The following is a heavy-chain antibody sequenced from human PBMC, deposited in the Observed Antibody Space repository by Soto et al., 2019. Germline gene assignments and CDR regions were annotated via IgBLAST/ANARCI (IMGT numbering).Heavy chain of an antibody. V-gene: IGHV4-31*03. D-gene: IGHD2-21*02. CDR1: GGSISSGGYY. J-gene: IGHJ5*02. Sequence: QVQLQESGPGLVKPSQTLSLTCTVSGGSISSGGYYWSWIRQHPGKGLEWIGYIYYSGSTYYNPSLKSRVTISVDTSKNQISLKLSSVTAADTAVYYCARESVSYLPTGFDPWGQGTLVTVSS. CDR3: ARESVSYLPTGFDP. CDR2: IYYSGST.